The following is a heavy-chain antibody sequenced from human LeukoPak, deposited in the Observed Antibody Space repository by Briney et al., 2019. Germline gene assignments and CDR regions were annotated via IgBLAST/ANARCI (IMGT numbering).Heavy chain of an antibody. J-gene: IGHJ5*02. D-gene: IGHD3-10*01. V-gene: IGHV1-18*01. CDR1: GYTFTSYG. Sequence: GASVKVSCKASGYTFTSYGISWVRQAPGQGLEWMGWISAYNGNTNYAQKLQGRVTMTTDTSTSTAYMELSRLRSDDTAVYYCARAPRIAVRQGKNWFDPWGQGTLVTVSS. CDR3: ARAPRIAVRQGKNWFDP. CDR2: ISAYNGNT.